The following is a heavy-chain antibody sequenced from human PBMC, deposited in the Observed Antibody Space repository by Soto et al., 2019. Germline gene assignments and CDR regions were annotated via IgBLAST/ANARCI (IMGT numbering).Heavy chain of an antibody. CDR1: GFTFSSYA. V-gene: IGHV3-23*01. Sequence: EVQLLESGGGLVQPGGSLRLSCAASGFTFSSYAMSWVRQAPGKGLEWVSAISGSGGSTYYADSVKGRFTISRDNSKNTTYLQMNSLRAEDTAVYYCAKQNGYSSSWFEFDYWGQGTLVTVSS. CDR2: ISGSGGST. J-gene: IGHJ4*02. D-gene: IGHD6-13*01. CDR3: AKQNGYSSSWFEFDY.